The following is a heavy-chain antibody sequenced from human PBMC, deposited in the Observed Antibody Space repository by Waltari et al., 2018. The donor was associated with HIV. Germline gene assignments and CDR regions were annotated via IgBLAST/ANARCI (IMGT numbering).Heavy chain of an antibody. CDR3: ARVFGGGHFDS. J-gene: IGHJ4*02. D-gene: IGHD3-10*01. V-gene: IGHV4-34*02. CDR2: INQSGNT. CDR1: GGSISQNF. Sequence: QVQLQQWGAGLLKPSETLSLPCAAYGGSISQNFWSWSRQLPGKGLEWIGEINQSGNTRYNPSLKSRVTTSVDTSKKQFSLKLISVTAAETAMYYCARVFGGGHFDSWGQG.